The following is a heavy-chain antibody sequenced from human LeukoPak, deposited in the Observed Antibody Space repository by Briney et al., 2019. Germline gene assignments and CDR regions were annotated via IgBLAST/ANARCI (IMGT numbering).Heavy chain of an antibody. CDR2: MNPNSGNT. CDR3: ARGGLPSYDFWSGYSFLIDY. D-gene: IGHD3-3*01. J-gene: IGHJ4*02. CDR1: GYTFTSYD. V-gene: IGHV1-8*01. Sequence: ASVKVSCKASGYTFTSYDINWVRQATGQGLEGRGGMNPNSGNTGYAQKFQGRVTMTRNTSIRTAYMELSSLRSEDTAVYYCARGGLPSYDFWSGYSFLIDYWGQGTLVTVSS.